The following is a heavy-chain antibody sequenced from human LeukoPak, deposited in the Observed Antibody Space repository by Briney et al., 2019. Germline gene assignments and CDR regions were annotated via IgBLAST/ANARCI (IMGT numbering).Heavy chain of an antibody. CDR3: AYGYTYGMDV. CDR1: GFTFSSYA. D-gene: IGHD5-24*01. J-gene: IGHJ6*02. CDR2: ISYDGSNK. Sequence: GGSLRLSCAASGFTFSSYAMHWVRQAPGKGLEWVAVISYDGSNKYYADSVKGRFTISRDNSKNTLYLQMNSLRAEDTAVYYCAYGYTYGMDVWGQGTTVTVSS. V-gene: IGHV3-30-3*01.